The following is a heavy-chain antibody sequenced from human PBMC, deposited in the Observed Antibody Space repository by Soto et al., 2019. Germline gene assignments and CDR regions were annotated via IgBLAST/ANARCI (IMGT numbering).Heavy chain of an antibody. CDR1: GFSLTTSGVG. Sequence: QITLKESGPTLVKPTQTLTLTCTFSGFSLTTSGVGVGWIRQPPGKALEFIALIFWDDDKRYSPSLKSRLTITKDTSKNQVVLTMTNMDPVDTATYYCASASGYRIFDCWGQGTLVTVSS. CDR3: ASASGYRIFDC. J-gene: IGHJ4*02. D-gene: IGHD3-22*01. CDR2: IFWDDDK. V-gene: IGHV2-5*02.